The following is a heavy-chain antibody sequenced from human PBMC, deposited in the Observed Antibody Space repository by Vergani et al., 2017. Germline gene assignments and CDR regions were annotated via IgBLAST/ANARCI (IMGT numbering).Heavy chain of an antibody. V-gene: IGHV3-49*03. CDR3: TREAYSSSWLDACDI. D-gene: IGHD6-13*01. Sequence: EVQLVESGGGLVQPGRSLRLSCTASGFTFGDYAMSWFRQAPGKGLEWVGFIRSKAYGGTTEYAASVKGRFTISRDDSKSIAYLQMNSLKTEDTAVYYCTREAYSSSWLDACDIWGQGTMVTVSS. J-gene: IGHJ3*02. CDR1: GFTFGDYA. CDR2: IRSKAYGGTT.